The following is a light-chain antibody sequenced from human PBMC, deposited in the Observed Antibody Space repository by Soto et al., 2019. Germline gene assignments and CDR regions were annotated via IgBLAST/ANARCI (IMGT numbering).Light chain of an antibody. CDR2: DVN. CDR3: SSYAGSNGVV. J-gene: IGLJ2*01. Sequence: QSALTQPPSASGSPGQSVTISCTGTSSDVGGYNYVSWYQQHPGKAPKLMIYDVNKRPPGVPDRFSGSKSGNTASLTVSGIQAEDEADYYCSSYAGSNGVVFGGGTKLTVL. V-gene: IGLV2-8*01. CDR1: SSDVGGYNY.